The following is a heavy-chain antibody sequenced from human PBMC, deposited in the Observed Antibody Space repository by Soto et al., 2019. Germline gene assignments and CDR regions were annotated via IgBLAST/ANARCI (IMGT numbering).Heavy chain of an antibody. V-gene: IGHV1-18*01. D-gene: IGHD3-10*01. CDR1: GYTFTNYG. CDR2: ISAYNDNT. J-gene: IGHJ6*02. CDR3: AREGYYYGSGSYSPPRYYGMDV. Sequence: QIQLVQSGAEVKKAGASVKVSCKASGYTFTNYGISWVRQALGQGLEWMGWISAYNDNTNYAQKFQGRVTLTRDTSTREAYMELRSLTADATAVYYCAREGYYYGSGSYSPPRYYGMDVWGQGTTVTVFS.